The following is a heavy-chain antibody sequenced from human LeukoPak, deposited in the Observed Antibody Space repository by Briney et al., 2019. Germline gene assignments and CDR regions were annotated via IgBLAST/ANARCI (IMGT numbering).Heavy chain of an antibody. CDR3: ARDYYDILTAHDAFDI. CDR2: IYYSGST. D-gene: IGHD3-9*01. V-gene: IGHV4-59*12. Sequence: SETLSLTCTVSGGSISSYYWSWIRQPPGKGLEWIGYIYYSGSTNYNPSLKSRVTISVDTSKNQFSLKLSSVTAADTAVYYCARDYYDILTAHDAFDIWGQGTMVTVSS. J-gene: IGHJ3*02. CDR1: GGSISSYY.